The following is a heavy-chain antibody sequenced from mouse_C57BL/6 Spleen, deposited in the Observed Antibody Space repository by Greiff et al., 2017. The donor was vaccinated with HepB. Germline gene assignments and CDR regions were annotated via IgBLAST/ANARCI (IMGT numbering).Heavy chain of an antibody. CDR2: IYPGDGDT. J-gene: IGHJ3*01. D-gene: IGHD3-2*02. CDR3: ARGSSGNSWFAY. CDR1: GYAFSSSW. Sequence: QVQLQQSGPELVKPGASVKISCKASGYAFSSSWMNWVKQRPGKGLEWIGRIYPGDGDTNYNGKFKGKATLTADKSSSTAYMQLSSLTSEDSAVYFCARGSSGNSWFAYWGQGTLVTVSA. V-gene: IGHV1-82*01.